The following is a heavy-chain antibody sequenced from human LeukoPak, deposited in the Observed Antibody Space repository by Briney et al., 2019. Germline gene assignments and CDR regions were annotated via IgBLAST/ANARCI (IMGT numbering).Heavy chain of an antibody. CDR1: GYTFTGYY. J-gene: IGHJ5*02. CDR2: INPNSGGT. CDR3: ARERVHCSGGSCYSSWFDP. V-gene: IGHV1-2*02. D-gene: IGHD2-15*01. Sequence: ASVKVSCKASGYTFTGYYMHWVRQAPGQGLEWMGWINPNSGGTNYAQKFQGRVTMTRDTSISTPYMELSRLRSDDTAVYYCARERVHCSGGSCYSSWFDPWGQGTLVTVSS.